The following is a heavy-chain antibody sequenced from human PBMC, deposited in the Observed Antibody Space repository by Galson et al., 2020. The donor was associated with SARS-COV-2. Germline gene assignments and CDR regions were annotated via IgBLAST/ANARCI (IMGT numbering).Heavy chain of an antibody. CDR3: ARDFCSGGNCDSYFYGMDV. V-gene: IGHV3-9*01. D-gene: IGHD2-15*01. CDR1: GFSIDHYV. CDR2: ISWHSLNI. J-gene: IGHJ6*02. Sequence: SLKISCVATGFSIDHYVMHWVRQVPGKGLEWVSGISWHSLNIDYADSVRGRFTISRDNAKNSLYLEMDDLRTEDTALYYCARDFCSGGNCDSYFYGMDVWGQGTTVTVSS.